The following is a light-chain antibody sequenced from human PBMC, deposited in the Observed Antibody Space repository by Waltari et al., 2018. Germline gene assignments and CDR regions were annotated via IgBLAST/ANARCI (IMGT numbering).Light chain of an antibody. J-gene: IGLJ2*01. CDR2: GTS. V-gene: IGLV1-40*01. Sequence: QSVLTQPPSVSGAPGQRVSISCTGSGSNLGAGYDVHWYQQHPGKPPKLLIYGTSARPPWFPDGFFGSQSGTSASLAITALQAGDEAEYYCQSYDTSLSVVFGGGTKLTVL. CDR1: GSNLGAGYD. CDR3: QSYDTSLSVV.